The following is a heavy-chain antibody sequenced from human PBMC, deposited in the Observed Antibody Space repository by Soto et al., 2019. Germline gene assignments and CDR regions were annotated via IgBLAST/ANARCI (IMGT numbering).Heavy chain of an antibody. J-gene: IGHJ5*02. Sequence: ASVKVSCKASGYTFTRYTMNWVRQAPGQRLEWMGWVNPDNGNTKSSQKFQDRVIITRDTSASTAYMDLSSLRSEDTAVYYCARGIATGQLDPWGQGTLVTVFS. CDR1: GYTFTRYT. V-gene: IGHV1-3*01. D-gene: IGHD2-15*01. CDR2: VNPDNGNT. CDR3: ARGIATGQLDP.